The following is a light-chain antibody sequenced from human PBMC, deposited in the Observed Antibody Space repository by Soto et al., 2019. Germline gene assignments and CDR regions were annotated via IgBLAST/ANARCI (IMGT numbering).Light chain of an antibody. V-gene: IGKV1-39*01. J-gene: IGKJ3*01. CDR1: ESIGSH. CDR3: QQSYSAPQFT. Sequence: DIQMTQSPSSLSASVGSRVTLTCRASESIGSHLNWYQHKPGQAPKALIYAVSSLQSGVPSRFSGSGSGTEFTLTISSLQPEDFATYYCQQSYSAPQFTFGPGTKVEIK. CDR2: AVS.